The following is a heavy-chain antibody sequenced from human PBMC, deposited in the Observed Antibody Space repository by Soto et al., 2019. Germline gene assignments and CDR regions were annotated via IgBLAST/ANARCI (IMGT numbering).Heavy chain of an antibody. V-gene: IGHV4-59*01. J-gene: IGHJ4*02. CDR1: GGSISGAY. D-gene: IGHD6-19*01. CDR2: VYYTGST. Sequence: PSETLSLTCSVSGGSISGAYWSWIRHSPGNGLEWLGYVYYTGSTNYSPSLRSRVSISVDTSKNEFSLRLSSVTAADTAVYFCARSVAVPGAHIDYWGQGXQVTVYS. CDR3: ARSVAVPGAHIDY.